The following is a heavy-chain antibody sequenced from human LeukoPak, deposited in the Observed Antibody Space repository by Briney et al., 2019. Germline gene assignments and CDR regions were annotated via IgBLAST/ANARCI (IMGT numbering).Heavy chain of an antibody. CDR3: ATAGQLLVFGS. Sequence: PSETLSLTCTVSSGSISSYYWSWIRQPPGKGLEWIGYVSDSGSTNYNSSLRSRVTISRDTSTNQFSLKLSSVTTADTAVYYCATAGQLLVFGSWGLGTLVTVSS. CDR2: VSDSGST. V-gene: IGHV4-59*01. J-gene: IGHJ5*01. CDR1: SGSISSYY. D-gene: IGHD6-13*01.